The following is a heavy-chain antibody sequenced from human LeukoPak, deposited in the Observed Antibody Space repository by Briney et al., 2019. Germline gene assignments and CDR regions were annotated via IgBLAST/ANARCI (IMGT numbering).Heavy chain of an antibody. CDR3: ATPKTTNDDAFDI. J-gene: IGHJ3*02. CDR1: GYTLTELS. Sequence: ASVKVSCKVSGYTLTELSMHWLRQAPGKGLEWMGGFDPEDGETIYAQKFQGRVTMTEDTSTDTAYMELSSLRSEDTAVYYCATPKTTNDDAFDIWGQGTMVTVSS. V-gene: IGHV1-24*01. CDR2: FDPEDGET. D-gene: IGHD1-1*01.